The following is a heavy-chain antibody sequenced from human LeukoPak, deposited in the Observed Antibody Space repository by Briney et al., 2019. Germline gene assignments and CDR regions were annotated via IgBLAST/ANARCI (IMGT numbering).Heavy chain of an antibody. CDR3: ATGTYYYDSSGYYSDY. Sequence: GGSLRLSCAASGFTFSSYAMSWVRQAPGKGLEWVSAISGSGGSTYYADSVKGRFTISRDNSKNTLYLQMNSLRAEDTAVYYCATGTYYYDSSGYYSDYWGQGTLVTVSS. V-gene: IGHV3-23*01. CDR2: ISGSGGST. D-gene: IGHD3-22*01. J-gene: IGHJ4*02. CDR1: GFTFSSYA.